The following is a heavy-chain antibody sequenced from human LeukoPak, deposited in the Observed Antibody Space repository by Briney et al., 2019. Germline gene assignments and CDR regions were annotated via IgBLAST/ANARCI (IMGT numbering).Heavy chain of an antibody. CDR3: ARRYESVRYYYMDV. CDR1: GGSFSGYY. J-gene: IGHJ6*03. D-gene: IGHD2-2*01. CDR2: INHSGST. Sequence: SETLSLTCAVYGGSFSGYYWSWLRQPPGKGLEWIGEINHSGSTNYNPSLKSRVTISVDTSKNQFSLKLSSVTAADTAVYYCARRYESVRYYYMDVWGKGTTVTISS. V-gene: IGHV4-34*01.